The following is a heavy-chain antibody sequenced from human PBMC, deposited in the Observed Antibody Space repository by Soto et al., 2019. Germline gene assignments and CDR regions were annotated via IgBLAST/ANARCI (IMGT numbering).Heavy chain of an antibody. J-gene: IGHJ4*02. D-gene: IGHD6-13*01. Sequence: QVQLVESGGGVVQPGRSLRLSCAASGFTFSNYAMYWVRQAPGKGLEWVALISYGGSNEYYADSAKGRFTISRDNSKNTLHLQMNSLRGEDTAVYYCARDRATAAGTQDIGYWGQGTLVTVSS. V-gene: IGHV3-30-3*01. CDR3: ARDRATAAGTQDIGY. CDR2: ISYGGSNE. CDR1: GFTFSNYA.